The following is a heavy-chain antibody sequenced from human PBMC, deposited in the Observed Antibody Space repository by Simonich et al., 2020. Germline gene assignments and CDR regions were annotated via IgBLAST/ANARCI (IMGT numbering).Heavy chain of an antibody. CDR1: GFTFSSYS. CDR3: ARDTSYYGSGSYYFDY. D-gene: IGHD3-10*01. CDR2: ISSSNSYI. V-gene: IGHV3-21*01. J-gene: IGHJ4*02. Sequence: GGGLVKPGGSLRLSCAASGFTFSSYSMNWVRQAPGKGLEWVSSISSSNSYIYYADSVKGRFTISRDNAKNSLYLQMNSLRAEDTAVYYCARDTSYYGSGSYYFDYWGQGTLGTVSS.